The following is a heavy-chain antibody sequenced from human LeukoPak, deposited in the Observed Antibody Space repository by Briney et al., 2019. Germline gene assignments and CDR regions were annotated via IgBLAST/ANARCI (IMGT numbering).Heavy chain of an antibody. J-gene: IGHJ4*02. V-gene: IGHV3-23*01. D-gene: IGHD5-18*01. CDR1: GFTFSSYS. CDR2: ISGSGGST. Sequence: GGSLRLSCAASGFTFSSYSMNWVRQAPGKGLEWVSAISGSGGSTYYADSVKGRFTISRDNSKNTLYLQMNSLRAEDTAVYYCAKEGHTAMVQSPIDYWGQGTLVTVSS. CDR3: AKEGHTAMVQSPIDY.